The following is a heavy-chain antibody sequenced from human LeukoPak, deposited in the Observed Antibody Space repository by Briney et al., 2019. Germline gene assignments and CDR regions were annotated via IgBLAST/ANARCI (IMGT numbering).Heavy chain of an antibody. Sequence: QPGGSLRLSCAASGFTFSSYDMHWVRQATGKGLEWVSAIGTAGDTYYPGSVKGRFTISRDNSKNTLYLQMNSLRAEDTAVYYCAKAGRGGQLPMYYYYYGMDVWGQGTTVTVSS. CDR1: GFTFSSYD. CDR2: IGTAGDT. J-gene: IGHJ6*02. D-gene: IGHD2-2*01. V-gene: IGHV3-13*01. CDR3: AKAGRGGQLPMYYYYYGMDV.